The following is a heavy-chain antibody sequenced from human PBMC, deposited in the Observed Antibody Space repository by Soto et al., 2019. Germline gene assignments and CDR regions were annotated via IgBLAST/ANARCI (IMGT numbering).Heavy chain of an antibody. J-gene: IGHJ4*02. CDR3: ARLRGYCSGGSCYHFDC. CDR2: IYYSGTT. V-gene: IGHV4-39*01. CDR1: GGSISSSSYY. D-gene: IGHD2-15*01. Sequence: PSETLSLTCTVSGGSISSSSYYWGWIRQTPGKGLEWIGSIYYSGTTNYNPSLKSRVSISVDTSKNQFSLRLSSVTAVDTAIYYCARLRGYCSGGSCYHFDCWGPGTLVTVSS.